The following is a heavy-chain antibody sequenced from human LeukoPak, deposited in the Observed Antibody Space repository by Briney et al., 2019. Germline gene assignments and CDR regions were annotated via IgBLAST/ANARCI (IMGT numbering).Heavy chain of an antibody. CDR1: GGSISSYY. CDR2: IYYSGST. Sequence: PSETLSLTCTVSGGSISSYYWSWIRQPPGKGLEWIGYIYYSGSTNYNPSLKSRVTISVDTSKNQFSLKLSSVTAADTAVYYCARGSYYGSGSYHRWYFDYWGQGTLVTVSS. D-gene: IGHD3-10*01. CDR3: ARGSYYGSGSYHRWYFDY. V-gene: IGHV4-59*01. J-gene: IGHJ4*02.